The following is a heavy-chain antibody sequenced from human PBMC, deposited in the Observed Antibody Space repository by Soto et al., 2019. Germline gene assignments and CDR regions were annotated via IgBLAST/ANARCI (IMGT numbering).Heavy chain of an antibody. D-gene: IGHD3-9*01. CDR1: GGSFSGYY. J-gene: IGHJ5*02. V-gene: IGHV4-34*01. Sequence: SETLSLTCAVYGGSFSGYYWSWIRQPPGKGLEWIGEINHSGSTNYNPSLKSRVTISVDTSKNQFSLKLSSVTAADTAVYYCARAENYDILTGYYLGNNWFHPWGQGTLVTVS. CDR2: INHSGST. CDR3: ARAENYDILTGYYLGNNWFHP.